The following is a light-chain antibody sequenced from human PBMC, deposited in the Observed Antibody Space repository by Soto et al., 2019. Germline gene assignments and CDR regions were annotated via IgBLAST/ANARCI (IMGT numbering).Light chain of an antibody. CDR3: QQYGISPFT. J-gene: IGKJ4*01. V-gene: IGKV3-20*01. CDR2: GAS. CDR1: QFVSSTY. Sequence: VVLTQSPGTLSLSPGARATLSCRASQFVSSTYLAWYQQRPGQAPRLLIYGASSRATGIPDRFSGGGSETDFTLTISRLESEDSAVYYCQQYGISPFTFGGGTKVDSK.